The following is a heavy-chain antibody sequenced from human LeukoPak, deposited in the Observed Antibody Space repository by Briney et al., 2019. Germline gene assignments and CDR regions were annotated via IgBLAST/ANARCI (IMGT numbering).Heavy chain of an antibody. CDR3: ARGRGCSGGSCYSNWFDP. Sequence: SETLSLTCTVSGGSISGYYWSWIRQPPGKGLEWIGYIYYGGSTNYNPSLKSRVTISVDTSKNQFSLKLSSVTAADTAVYYCARGRGCSGGSCYSNWFDPRGQGTLVTVSS. CDR1: GGSISGYY. V-gene: IGHV4-59*01. CDR2: IYYGGST. J-gene: IGHJ5*02. D-gene: IGHD2-15*01.